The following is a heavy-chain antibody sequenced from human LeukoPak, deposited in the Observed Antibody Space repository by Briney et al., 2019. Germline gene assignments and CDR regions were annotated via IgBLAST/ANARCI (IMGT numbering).Heavy chain of an antibody. V-gene: IGHV4-59*01. Sequence: SETLSLTCTVSGGSIRSSYWSWIRQPPGKGLEWIGYLFYNGNTNYNSSLKSRVTISVDTSKNQFSLKLNYLTAADTAVYFCARDQGWGDWYFDLWGRGTLVTVSS. CDR1: GGSIRSSY. CDR2: LFYNGNT. CDR3: ARDQGWGDWYFDL. D-gene: IGHD3-10*01. J-gene: IGHJ2*01.